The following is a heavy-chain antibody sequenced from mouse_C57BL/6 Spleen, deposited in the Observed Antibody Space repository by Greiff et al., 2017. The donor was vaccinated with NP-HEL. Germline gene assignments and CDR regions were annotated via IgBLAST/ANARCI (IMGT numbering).Heavy chain of an antibody. V-gene: IGHV1-53*01. D-gene: IGHD1-1*01. J-gene: IGHJ4*01. CDR2: INPSNGGT. Sequence: QVQLKESGTELVKPGASVKLSCKASGYTFTSYWMHWVKQRPGQGLEWIGNINPSNGGTNYNEKFKSKATLTVDKSSSTAYMQLSSLTSEDSAVYYCARGNYYGSSLAMDYWGQGTSVTVSS. CDR3: ARGNYYGSSLAMDY. CDR1: GYTFTSYW.